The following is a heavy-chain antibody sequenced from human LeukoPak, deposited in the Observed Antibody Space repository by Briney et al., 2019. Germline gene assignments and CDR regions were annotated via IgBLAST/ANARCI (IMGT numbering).Heavy chain of an antibody. Sequence: SVNVSCKASGGTFSSYAISWVRQAPGQGLEWMGGIIPIFCTANYAQKFQSRVTINAEESTSKACMELSRLRSEDTAVYYCARRRYCSSTSCYKEVGMVDYWGQGTLVTVSS. CDR1: GGTFSSYA. CDR2: IIPIFCTA. CDR3: ARRRYCSSTSCYKEVGMVDY. V-gene: IGHV1-69*01. D-gene: IGHD2-2*02. J-gene: IGHJ4*02.